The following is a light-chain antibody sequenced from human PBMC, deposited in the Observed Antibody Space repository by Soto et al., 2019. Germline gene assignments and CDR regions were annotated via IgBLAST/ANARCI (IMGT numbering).Light chain of an antibody. J-gene: IGKJ1*01. Sequence: EIVMTQSPATLSVSPGERATLPCRASQSVSSNLAWSQQKPGQAPRVLIYSASTRALGVPARFSGRGSGTEFTLTISGLQSEDFAVYYCQQYDSWPRTFGQGTKVEIK. CDR1: QSVSSN. V-gene: IGKV3-15*01. CDR3: QQYDSWPRT. CDR2: SAS.